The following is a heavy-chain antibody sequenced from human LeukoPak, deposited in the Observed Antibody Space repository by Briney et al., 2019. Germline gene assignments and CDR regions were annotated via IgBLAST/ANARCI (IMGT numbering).Heavy chain of an antibody. Sequence: WGSLRLSCAASGFTFNTYGMHWVRQAPGKGLEWVATMSFDGSNKYYADSVKGRFTISRDNSKNTLYLQMNSLRAEDTAVYYCARGWDYYDSSGYLVWGQGTLVTVSS. J-gene: IGHJ1*01. CDR3: ARGWDYYDSSGYLV. CDR1: GFTFNTYG. CDR2: MSFDGSNK. V-gene: IGHV3-30*03. D-gene: IGHD3-22*01.